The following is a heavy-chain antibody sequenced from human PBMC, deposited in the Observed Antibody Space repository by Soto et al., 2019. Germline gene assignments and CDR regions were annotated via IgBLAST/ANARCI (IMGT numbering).Heavy chain of an antibody. J-gene: IGHJ4*02. CDR3: ARGVHYYYSSGQFSY. CDR2: IIPIFVTA. V-gene: IGHV1-69*01. CDR1: GGTFSSYA. Sequence: QVQLVQSGAEVKKPGSSVKVSCKASGGTFSSYAISWVRQAPGQGLEWMGGIIPIFVTANYAQKFQGRVTIIAAESTSTAYMELSSMRSEDTAVYYFARGVHYYYSSGQFSYWGQGTVVTVSS. D-gene: IGHD3-22*01.